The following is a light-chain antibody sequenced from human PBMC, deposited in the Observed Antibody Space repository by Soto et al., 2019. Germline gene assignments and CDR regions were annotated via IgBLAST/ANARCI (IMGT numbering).Light chain of an antibody. J-gene: IGKJ1*01. CDR2: GAS. Sequence: EIVMTQSPATLSVSPGERATLSCRASQSVSSDLAWYQHKPGQAPTLLIYGASIRAAGIPDRFSGSGSGTDFTLTIRRLEPDDFAVYYCQQYGSSPRTFGQGTKVDIK. V-gene: IGKV3-20*01. CDR3: QQYGSSPRT. CDR1: QSVSSD.